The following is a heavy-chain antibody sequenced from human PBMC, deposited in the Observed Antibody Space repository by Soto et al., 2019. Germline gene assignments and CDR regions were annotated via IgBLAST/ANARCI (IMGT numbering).Heavy chain of an antibody. Sequence: PGESLKISCKGSGYSFTSYWIGWVRQMPGKGLEWMGIIYPGDSDTRYSPSFQGQVTISADKSISTAYLQWSSLKASDTAMYYCARRKYYYDSSGYYHDKYYFDYWGQGTLVTVSS. D-gene: IGHD3-22*01. CDR1: GYSFTSYW. CDR2: IYPGDSDT. CDR3: ARRKYYYDSSGYYHDKYYFDY. V-gene: IGHV5-51*01. J-gene: IGHJ4*02.